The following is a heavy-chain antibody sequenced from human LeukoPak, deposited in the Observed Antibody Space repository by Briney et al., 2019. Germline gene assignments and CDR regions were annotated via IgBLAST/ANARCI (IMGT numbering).Heavy chain of an antibody. CDR3: ARDEEAVAGTKSFGY. Sequence: SVKVSCKASGGTFSSYAISWVRQAPGRGLEWMGRTIPIFGTANYAQKFQGRVTITTDESTSTAYMELSSLRSEDTAVYYCARDEEAVAGTKSFGYWGQGTLVTVSS. V-gene: IGHV1-69*05. D-gene: IGHD6-19*01. CDR2: TIPIFGTA. CDR1: GGTFSSYA. J-gene: IGHJ4*02.